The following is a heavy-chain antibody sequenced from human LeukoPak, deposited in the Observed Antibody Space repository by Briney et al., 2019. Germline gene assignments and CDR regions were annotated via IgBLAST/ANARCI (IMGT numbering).Heavy chain of an antibody. CDR2: MNPNSGNT. CDR1: GYTFTSYD. D-gene: IGHD3-10*01. V-gene: IGHV1-8*01. CDR3: ARADDVLLWFGEIPGGFDI. J-gene: IGHJ3*02. Sequence: ASVKVSCKASGYTFTSYDINWVRQATGQGLEWMGWMNPNSGNTGYAQKFQGRVTMTRNTSISTAYVELSSLRSEDTAVYYCARADDVLLWFGEIPGGFDIRGQGTMVTVSS.